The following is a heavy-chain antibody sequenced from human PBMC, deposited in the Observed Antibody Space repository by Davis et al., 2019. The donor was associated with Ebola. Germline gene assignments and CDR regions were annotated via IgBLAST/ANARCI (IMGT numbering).Heavy chain of an antibody. V-gene: IGHV5-51*01. CDR2: ILPGDSDT. Sequence: GESLKISCAASGFTFSGSAMHWVRQPPGQGLEWMGAILPGDSDTRYSPSFQGQVTISADKSITTAYLHWNSLKASDTAMYYCARQGAPYSAPANWGQGTLVTVSS. CDR1: GFTFSGSA. D-gene: IGHD1-26*01. J-gene: IGHJ4*02. CDR3: ARQGAPYSAPAN.